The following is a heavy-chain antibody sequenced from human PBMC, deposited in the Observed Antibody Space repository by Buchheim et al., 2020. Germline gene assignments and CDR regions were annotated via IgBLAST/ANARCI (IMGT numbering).Heavy chain of an antibody. CDR3: AKDKFDSSDSYYFDY. V-gene: IGHV3-23*01. J-gene: IGHJ4*02. D-gene: IGHD3-22*01. CDR1: GFTFSNSA. CDR2: ISGSGGRT. Sequence: EVQLLESGGGLVQPGGSLRLSCAASGFTFSNSAMSWVRQAPGKGLEWVSGISGSGGRTFYADSVKGRFTISRDNSKNTLYLQMNSLRAEDTAVYYCAKDKFDSSDSYYFDYWGQGTL.